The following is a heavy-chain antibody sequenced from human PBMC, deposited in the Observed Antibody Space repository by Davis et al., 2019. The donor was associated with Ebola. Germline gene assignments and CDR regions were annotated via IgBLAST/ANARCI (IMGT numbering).Heavy chain of an antibody. V-gene: IGHV1-18*04. CDR2: INPHNNNT. J-gene: IGHJ4*02. CDR1: GYTFTNFG. CDR3: ARAQFPTTSDH. D-gene: IGHD1-1*01. Sequence: ASVKVSCKASGYTFTNFGITWVRQAPGQGLEWMGWINPHNNNTNYAQNVQGRVTMTTDTATTTAYMEVGSLRSDDTAVYYCARAQFPTTSDHWGQGTLVTVSS.